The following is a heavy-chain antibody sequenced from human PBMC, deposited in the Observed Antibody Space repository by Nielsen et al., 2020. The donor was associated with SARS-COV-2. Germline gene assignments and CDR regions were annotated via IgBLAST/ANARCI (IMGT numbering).Heavy chain of an antibody. CDR2: INPNSGGT. V-gene: IGHV1-2*06. Sequence: ASVKVSCKASGYTFTGYYMHWVRQAPGQGLEWMGRINPNSGGTNYAQKFQGRVTMTRDMSTSTAYMELSSLRSEDTAVYYCAADVDIVATSLDYWGQGTLVTVSS. D-gene: IGHD5-12*01. CDR1: GYTFTGYY. J-gene: IGHJ4*02. CDR3: AADVDIVATSLDY.